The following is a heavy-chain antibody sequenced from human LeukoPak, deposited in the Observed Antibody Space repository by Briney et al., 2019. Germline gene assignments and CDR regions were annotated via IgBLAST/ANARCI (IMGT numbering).Heavy chain of an antibody. J-gene: IGHJ5*02. D-gene: IGHD1-7*01. CDR3: ARQDYTSSWNYIDP. Sequence: GESLQISCQGSGYSFTNYWIGWVRQMPGKGLEWMGITYPGDSDTRYSPSFQGQVTISADKSISTAYLQWSSLKASDTAMYYCARQDYTSSWNYIDPWGQGTLVTVSS. CDR2: TYPGDSDT. V-gene: IGHV5-51*01. CDR1: GYSFTNYW.